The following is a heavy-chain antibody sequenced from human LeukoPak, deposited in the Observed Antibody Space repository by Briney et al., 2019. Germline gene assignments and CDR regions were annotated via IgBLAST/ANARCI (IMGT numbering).Heavy chain of an antibody. CDR2: VLYDGETK. CDR1: GFIFSNYA. J-gene: IGHJ4*02. CDR3: AREDFWSGYYTGIDY. V-gene: IGHV3-30*04. Sequence: GGSLRLSCAASGFIFSNYALHWVRQAPGKGLEWVAVVLYDGETKYYADSVKGRFTISRDNPENMLYLQMNSLRAEDTAVYYCAREDFWSGYYTGIDYWGQGTLVTVSS. D-gene: IGHD3-3*01.